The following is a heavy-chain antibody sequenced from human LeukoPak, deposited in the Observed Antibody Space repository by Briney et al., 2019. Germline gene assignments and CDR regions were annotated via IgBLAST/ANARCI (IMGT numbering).Heavy chain of an antibody. CDR3: ARRNVYSSSWDYFDY. CDR2: IYYSGST. Sequence: KPSETLSLTCTVSGGSISSSSYYWGWIRQPPGKGLEWIGSIYYSGSTYYNPSPKSRVTISVDTSKNQFSLKLSSVTAADTAVYYCARRNVYSSSWDYFDYWGQGTLVTVSS. D-gene: IGHD6-13*01. V-gene: IGHV4-39*01. CDR1: GGSISSSSYY. J-gene: IGHJ4*02.